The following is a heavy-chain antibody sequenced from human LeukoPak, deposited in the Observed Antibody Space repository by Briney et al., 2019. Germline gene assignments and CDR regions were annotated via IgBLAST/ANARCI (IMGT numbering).Heavy chain of an antibody. CDR2: ISYDGSNK. Sequence: PGGSLRLSCAASGFTFSSYVMHWVRQAPGKGLEWVAVISYDGSNKYYADSVKGRFTISRDNSKNTLYLQMNSLRAEDTAVYYCAKDAAVAGDEVYYFDYWGQGTLVTVSS. V-gene: IGHV3-30*18. CDR1: GFTFSSYV. J-gene: IGHJ4*02. D-gene: IGHD6-19*01. CDR3: AKDAAVAGDEVYYFDY.